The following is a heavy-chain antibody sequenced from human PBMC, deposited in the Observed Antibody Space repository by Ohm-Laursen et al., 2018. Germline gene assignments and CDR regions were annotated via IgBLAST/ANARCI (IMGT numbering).Heavy chain of an antibody. CDR3: AKADSIAVAGNVPTLFDP. V-gene: IGHV3-9*01. D-gene: IGHD6-19*01. CDR1: GFTFDDYA. Sequence: SLRLSCAASGFTFDDYAMHWVRHAPGKGLEWVSGISWNSGSIGYADSVKGRFTISRDNAKNSLYLQMNSLRAEDTALYYCAKADSIAVAGNVPTLFDPWGQGILVTVSS. CDR2: ISWNSGSI. J-gene: IGHJ5*02.